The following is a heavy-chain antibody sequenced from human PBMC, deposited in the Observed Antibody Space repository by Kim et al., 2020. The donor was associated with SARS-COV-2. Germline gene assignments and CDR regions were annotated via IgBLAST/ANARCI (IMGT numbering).Heavy chain of an antibody. CDR3: SRVGVAGTLFRDFDY. CDR2: IRTKAYGGTT. D-gene: IGHD6-19*01. V-gene: IGHV3-49*03. CDR1: GFTFGDYA. J-gene: IGHJ4*02. Sequence: GGSLRLSCTASGFTFGDYAMSWFRQAPGKGLEWVGFIRTKAYGGTTAYAASVKGRFTISREDSTRIAHLQMNSLKTEDTAVYYSSRVGVAGTLFRDFDYWGQGTLVTVSS.